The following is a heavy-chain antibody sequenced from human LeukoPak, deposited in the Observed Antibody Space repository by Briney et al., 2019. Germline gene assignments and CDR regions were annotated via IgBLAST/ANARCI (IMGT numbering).Heavy chain of an antibody. D-gene: IGHD5-18*01. CDR1: GGTFSSYA. Sequence: SVKVSCKASGGTFSSYAISWVRQAPGQGLEWMGRIIPILGIANYAQKFQGRVTITADKSTSTAYMELSSLRSEDTAVYYCARDGVYSYYYFDYWGQGTLVTVSS. J-gene: IGHJ4*02. CDR2: IIPILGIA. V-gene: IGHV1-69*04. CDR3: ARDGVYSYYYFDY.